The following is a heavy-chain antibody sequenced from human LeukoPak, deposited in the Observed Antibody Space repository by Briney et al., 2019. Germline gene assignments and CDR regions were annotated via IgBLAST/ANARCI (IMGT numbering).Heavy chain of an antibody. CDR1: GFTFSSYS. Sequence: GGSLRLSCAASGFTFSSYSMNWVRQAPGKGLEWVSSISSSSSYIYYADSVKGRFTISGDNSKNTLYLQMNSLRAEDTAVCYCARAVSSNYYYGMDVWGQGTTVTVSS. J-gene: IGHJ6*02. CDR2: ISSSSSYI. CDR3: ARAVSSNYYYGMDV. V-gene: IGHV3-21*01. D-gene: IGHD2-2*01.